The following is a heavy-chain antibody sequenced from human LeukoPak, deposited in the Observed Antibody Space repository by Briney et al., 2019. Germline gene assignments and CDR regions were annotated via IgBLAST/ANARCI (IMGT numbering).Heavy chain of an antibody. CDR2: ISAYNGNT. J-gene: IGHJ4*02. D-gene: IGHD1-26*01. CDR1: GYTFTSYG. CDR3: ARSGVWIVGATTESDY. V-gene: IGHV1-18*01. Sequence: ASVKVSCKASGYTFTSYGISWVRQAPGQGLEWVGWISAYNGNTNYAQKLQGRVTMTTDTSTSTAYMELRSLRSDDTAVYYCARSGVWIVGATTESDYWGQGTLVTVSS.